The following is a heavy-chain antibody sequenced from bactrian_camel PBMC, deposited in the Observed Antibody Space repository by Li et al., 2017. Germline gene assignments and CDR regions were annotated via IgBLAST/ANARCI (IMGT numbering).Heavy chain of an antibody. CDR1: GFTFDDSD. D-gene: IGHD3*01. CDR3: AADASDCYERRGY. Sequence: HVQLVESGGGSVQAGGSLRLSCTASGFTFDDSDMGWYRQAPGNECDLVSSISRDGSTYYTDSVKGRFTISRDNAKNTVYLQMNSLKPEDTAVYYCAADASDCYERRGYWGQGTQVTVS. V-gene: IGHV3S63*01. J-gene: IGHJ6*01. CDR2: ISRDGST.